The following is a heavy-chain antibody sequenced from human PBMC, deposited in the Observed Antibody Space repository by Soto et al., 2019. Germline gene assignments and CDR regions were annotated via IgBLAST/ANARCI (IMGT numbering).Heavy chain of an antibody. CDR2: IYSGGST. V-gene: IGHV3-66*01. J-gene: IGHJ4*02. CDR1: GFTVSSNY. D-gene: IGHD4-17*01. Sequence: EVQLVESGGGLVQPGGSLRLSCAASGFTVSSNYMSWVRQAPGKGLEWVSVIYSGGSTYYADSVKGRFTISRDNSKNTLYLQMNSLRAEDTAVSYCARDSYGDYIFDYWGKGTLVTVSS. CDR3: ARDSYGDYIFDY.